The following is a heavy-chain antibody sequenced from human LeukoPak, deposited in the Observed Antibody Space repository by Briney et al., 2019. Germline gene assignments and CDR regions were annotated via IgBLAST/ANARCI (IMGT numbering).Heavy chain of an antibody. CDR2: INHSGST. CDR3: ARLQYYLPGSPLYYFDY. CDR1: GGSFSGYY. V-gene: IGHV4-34*01. Sequence: PSETLSLTCAVYGGSFSGYYWSWIRQPPGKGLEWIGEINHSGSTNYNPSLKSRVTMSLDTSKNQFSLKLSSVTAADTAVYYCARLQYYLPGSPLYYFDYWGQGTLVTVSS. D-gene: IGHD3-10*01. J-gene: IGHJ4*02.